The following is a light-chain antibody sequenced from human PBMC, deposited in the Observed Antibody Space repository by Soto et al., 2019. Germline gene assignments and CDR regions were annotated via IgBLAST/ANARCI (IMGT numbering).Light chain of an antibody. CDR1: SSNIENNY. CDR3: GTWDSSLSAGV. CDR2: DNN. J-gene: IGLJ2*01. V-gene: IGLV1-51*01. Sequence: QSVLTQPPSVSAAPGQRVTISCSGSSSNIENNYVSWYQQLPGAAPKLLIYDNNKRPSGIPDRFSGSKSGTSATLGITGLQTGDEADYYCGTWDSSLSAGVSGGGTKLTVL.